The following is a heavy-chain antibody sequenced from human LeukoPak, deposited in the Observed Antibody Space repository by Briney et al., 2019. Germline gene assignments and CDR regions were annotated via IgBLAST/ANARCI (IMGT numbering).Heavy chain of an antibody. J-gene: IGHJ4*02. CDR1: GFTVSRNY. CDR2: IYSGGST. V-gene: IGHV3-66*04. D-gene: IGHD5-18*01. Sequence: RSLRLSCPASGFTVSRNYILWDLDPPGNGLGSVSAIYSGGSTYYPDSVKGRFTISKDNSKNPQELQMNSLRAEDRGGYYCAIPNKFGWLHPFDYWGQGTLVTVSS. CDR3: AIPNKFGWLHPFDY.